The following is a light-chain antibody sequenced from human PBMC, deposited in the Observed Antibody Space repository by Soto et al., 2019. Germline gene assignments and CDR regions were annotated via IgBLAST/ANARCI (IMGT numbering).Light chain of an antibody. CDR1: SSNIGSNY. V-gene: IGLV1-47*01. Sequence: QSVLTQPPSASGTPGQRVTISCSGSSSNIGSNYVYWYQRLPGTAPKLLIYRNNQRPSGVPDRFSGSKSGTSASLAISGLRSEDEADYYCTAWDDSLSGPVFGGGTKLTVL. J-gene: IGLJ3*02. CDR2: RNN. CDR3: TAWDDSLSGPV.